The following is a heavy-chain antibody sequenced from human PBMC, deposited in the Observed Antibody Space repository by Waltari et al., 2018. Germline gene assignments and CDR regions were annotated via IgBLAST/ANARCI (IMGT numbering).Heavy chain of an antibody. CDR1: GFTFVDLA. V-gene: IGHV3-9*01. CDR3: AKDGEWELQYYFDY. D-gene: IGHD1-26*01. Sequence: EVQLVESGGGLVQPGRSLRLSCAASGFTFVDLAMHWVRQAPGMGLEWLSGISWNSGSIGYADSVKGRFTISRDNAKKSLYLQMNSLRAEDTALYYCAKDGEWELQYYFDYWGQGTLVTVSS. J-gene: IGHJ4*02. CDR2: ISWNSGSI.